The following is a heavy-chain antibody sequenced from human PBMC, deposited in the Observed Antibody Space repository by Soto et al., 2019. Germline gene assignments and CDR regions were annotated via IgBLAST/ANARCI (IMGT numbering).Heavy chain of an antibody. CDR3: VRDFRGAVAGSEFDH. CDR1: GFSFVSYW. J-gene: IGHJ4*02. CDR2: INGNADNS. Sequence: EVQLAESGGGLVLTGGSLRLPCAASGFSFVSYWMHWVRQVPGEGLGWVSRINGNADNSDYADSVKGRFTISRDNAMNRLYLQMDSLRADDTGVYYCVRDFRGAVAGSEFDHWGQGTLVTVSS. V-gene: IGHV3-74*01. D-gene: IGHD6-19*01.